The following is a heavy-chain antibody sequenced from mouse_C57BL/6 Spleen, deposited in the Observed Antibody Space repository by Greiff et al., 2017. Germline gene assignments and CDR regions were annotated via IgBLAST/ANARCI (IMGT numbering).Heavy chain of an antibody. CDR3: TTGGGGSSSWFAY. CDR1: GYTFTDYE. J-gene: IGHJ3*01. Sequence: QVQLQQSGAELVRPGASVTLSCKASGYTFTDYEMHWVKQTPVHGLEWIGAIDPETGGTAYNQKFKGKAILTADKSSSTAYMELRSLTSEDSAVYYCTTGGGGSSSWFAYWGQGTLVTVSA. CDR2: IDPETGGT. V-gene: IGHV1-15*01. D-gene: IGHD1-1*01.